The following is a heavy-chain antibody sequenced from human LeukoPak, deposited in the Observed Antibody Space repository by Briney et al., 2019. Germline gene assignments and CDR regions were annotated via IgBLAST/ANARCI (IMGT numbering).Heavy chain of an antibody. CDR1: GXTFSSYA. V-gene: IGHV3-23*01. D-gene: IGHD6-19*01. CDR3: ARDDPYSSGWYIVFDI. Sequence: GGSLRLSCAASGXTFSSYAVSWVRQAPGKGLEWVSAISGSGGSTYYADSVKGRFTISRDNSKNTLYLQMNSLRAEDTAVYYCARDDPYSSGWYIVFDIWGQGTMVTVSS. CDR2: ISGSGGST. J-gene: IGHJ3*02.